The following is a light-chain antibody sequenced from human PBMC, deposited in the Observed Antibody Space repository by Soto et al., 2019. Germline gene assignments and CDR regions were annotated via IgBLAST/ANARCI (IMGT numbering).Light chain of an antibody. CDR3: QSYDSSLGGWV. Sequence: QSVLTQPPSVSGAPGQRVTISCTGSSSNIGAGYDVHWFQQIPGTSPKVLIHGNSNLPSGVPDRFSGSKSGTSASLAITGLQAEDEADYYCQSYDSSLGGWVFGGGTKLTVL. CDR1: SSNIGAGYD. CDR2: GNS. J-gene: IGLJ3*02. V-gene: IGLV1-40*01.